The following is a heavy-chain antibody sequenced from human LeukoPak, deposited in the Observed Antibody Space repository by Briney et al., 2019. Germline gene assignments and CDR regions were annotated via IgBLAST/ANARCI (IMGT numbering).Heavy chain of an antibody. D-gene: IGHD2-15*01. J-gene: IGHJ5*02. V-gene: IGHV1-18*01. CDR2: ISAYNGNT. CDR3: ARAGGSHPHPQNWFDP. CDR1: GYTFTSYG. Sequence: ASVKVSCKASGYTFTSYGISWVRQAPGQGLEWMGWISAYNGNTNYAQKLQGRVTMTTDTSTSTAYMELRSLRSDDTAVYYCARAGGSHPHPQNWFDPWGQGTLVTVSS.